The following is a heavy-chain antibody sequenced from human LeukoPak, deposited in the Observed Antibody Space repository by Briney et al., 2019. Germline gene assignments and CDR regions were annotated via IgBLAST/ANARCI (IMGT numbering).Heavy chain of an antibody. CDR1: GFTFDDYA. Sequence: SLRLSCAASGFTFDDYAMHWVRQSPGKGLEWVSGISWNSGSIGYADSVKGRFTISRDNAKNSLYLQMNSLRAEDTAVYYCARRTGTNPFDYWGQGTLVTVSS. J-gene: IGHJ4*02. CDR3: ARRTGTNPFDY. V-gene: IGHV3-9*01. D-gene: IGHD7-27*01. CDR2: ISWNSGSI.